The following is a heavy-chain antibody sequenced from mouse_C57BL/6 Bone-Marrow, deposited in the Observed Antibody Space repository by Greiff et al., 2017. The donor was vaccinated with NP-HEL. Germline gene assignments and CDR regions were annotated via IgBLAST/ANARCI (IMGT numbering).Heavy chain of an antibody. J-gene: IGHJ2*01. CDR3: AREVTTVVAPDY. V-gene: IGHV1-55*01. D-gene: IGHD1-1*01. CDR1: GYTFTSYW. CDR2: IYPGSGST. Sequence: QVQLQQSGAELVKPGASVKMSCKASGYTFTSYWITWVKQRPGQGLEWIGDIYPGSGSTNYNEKFKSKATLTVDTSSSTAYMQLSSLTSEDSAVYYCAREVTTVVAPDYWGQGTTLTVSS.